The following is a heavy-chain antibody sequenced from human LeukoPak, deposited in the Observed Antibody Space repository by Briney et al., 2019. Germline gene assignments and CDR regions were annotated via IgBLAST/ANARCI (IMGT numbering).Heavy chain of an antibody. CDR1: GFTFSSYA. D-gene: IGHD6-13*01. Sequence: GSLRLSCAASGFTFSSYAMSWVRQAPGKGLEWVSAISGSGGSTYYADSVKGRFTISRDNSKNTLYLQMNSLRAEDTAVYYCAKNGHSTGIAAASYNWFDPWGQGTLVTVSS. J-gene: IGHJ5*02. V-gene: IGHV3-23*01. CDR2: ISGSGGST. CDR3: AKNGHSTGIAAASYNWFDP.